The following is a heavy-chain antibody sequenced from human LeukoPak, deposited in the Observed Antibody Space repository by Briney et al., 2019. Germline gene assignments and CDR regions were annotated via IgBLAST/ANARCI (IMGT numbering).Heavy chain of an antibody. CDR1: GYTFTGYY. CDR2: INPNSGDT. D-gene: IGHD3-10*01. V-gene: IGHV1-2*02. J-gene: IGHJ4*02. CDR3: AIDIGSGSYY. Sequence: ASVKVSCKASGYTFTGYYIYWVRQAPGQGLEWMGWINPNSGDTNYAQKFQGRVTMTRDTSINTAYMELSRLRSDDTAVYYCAIDIGSGSYYWGQGTLVTVSS.